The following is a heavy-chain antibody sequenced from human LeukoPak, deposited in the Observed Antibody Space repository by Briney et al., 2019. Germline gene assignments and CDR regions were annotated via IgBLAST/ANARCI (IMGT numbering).Heavy chain of an antibody. J-gene: IGHJ1*01. D-gene: IGHD2-21*02. CDR3: AKGKVVTATAVIFQH. Sequence: GGSLRLSCEASGFTFSSYSMNWVRQAPGKGLEWVSAISSGRSYIYYADSVKGRFTISRDNAKNSLYLQMNSLRAEDTAVYYCAKGKVVTATAVIFQHWGQGTLVTVSS. CDR1: GFTFSSYS. V-gene: IGHV3-21*01. CDR2: ISSGRSYI.